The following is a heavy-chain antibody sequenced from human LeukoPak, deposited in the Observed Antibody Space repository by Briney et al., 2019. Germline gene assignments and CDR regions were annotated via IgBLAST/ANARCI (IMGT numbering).Heavy chain of an antibody. D-gene: IGHD5-18*01. J-gene: IGHJ4*02. CDR3: ASTLRSYGYEDY. Sequence: PRGSLSLSRAASLFTFSSYSMNWVRQAPRKGVEWVPYISSSSSTIYYADSVKGRFPISRDNAKNSLYLQMNSLRAEDTAVYYCASTLRSYGYEDYWGQGTLVTVSS. CDR2: ISSSSSTI. V-gene: IGHV3-48*01. CDR1: LFTFSSYS.